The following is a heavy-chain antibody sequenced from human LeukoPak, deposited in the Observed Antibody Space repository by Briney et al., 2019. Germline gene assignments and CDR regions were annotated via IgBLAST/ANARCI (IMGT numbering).Heavy chain of an antibody. D-gene: IGHD6-13*01. CDR3: ARDRGAATGNWFDP. Sequence: GASVKVSCKASGNTFISYAIHWVRQAPGQRLEWMGWINVGNGNTKYSQKFQGRVTITRDTSASTAYMELSSLRSEDTAVYYCARDRGAATGNWFDPWGQGTLVTVSS. CDR1: GNTFISYA. V-gene: IGHV1-3*01. J-gene: IGHJ5*02. CDR2: INVGNGNT.